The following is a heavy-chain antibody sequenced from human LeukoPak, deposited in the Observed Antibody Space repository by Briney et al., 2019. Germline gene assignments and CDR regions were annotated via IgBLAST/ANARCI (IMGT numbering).Heavy chain of an antibody. J-gene: IGHJ4*02. Sequence: ASVKVSCKAPGGTFSSYAISRVRQAPGQGLEWMGGIIPIFGTANYAQKFQGRVTITADESTSTAYMELSSLRSEDTAVYYCARSSYYDILTGIDYWGQGTLVTVSS. V-gene: IGHV1-69*13. CDR3: ARSSYYDILTGIDY. D-gene: IGHD3-9*01. CDR1: GGTFSSYA. CDR2: IIPIFGTA.